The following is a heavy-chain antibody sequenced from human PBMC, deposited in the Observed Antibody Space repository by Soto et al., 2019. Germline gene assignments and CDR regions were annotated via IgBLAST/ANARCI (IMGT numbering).Heavy chain of an antibody. CDR2: ISSSSSYT. D-gene: IGHD3-22*01. CDR1: GFTFSDYY. CDR3: TTDKGVVSHDY. J-gene: IGHJ4*02. V-gene: IGHV3-11*05. Sequence: PGGSLRLSCAASGFTFSDYYMSWIRQAPGKGLEWVSYISSSSSYTNYADSVKGRFTISRDNAKNSLYLQMNSLKSEDTAVYYCTTDKGVVSHDYWGQGTLVTVSS.